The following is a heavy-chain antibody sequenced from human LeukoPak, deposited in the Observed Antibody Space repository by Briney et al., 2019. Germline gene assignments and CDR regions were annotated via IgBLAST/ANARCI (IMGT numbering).Heavy chain of an antibody. Sequence: GGSLRLSCAASGFTFSSYSMNWVRQAPGKRLEWVSSISSSSSYIYYADSVKGRFTISRYNAKNSLYLQMNSLRAEDTAVYYCARAQIAAAGTGYYYYYMDVWGKGTTVTVSS. V-gene: IGHV3-21*01. CDR3: ARAQIAAAGTGYYYYYMDV. CDR1: GFTFSSYS. J-gene: IGHJ6*03. D-gene: IGHD6-13*01. CDR2: ISSSSSYI.